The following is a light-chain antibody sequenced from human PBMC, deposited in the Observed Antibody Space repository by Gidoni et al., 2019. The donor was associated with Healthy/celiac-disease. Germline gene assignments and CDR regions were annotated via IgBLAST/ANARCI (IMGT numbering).Light chain of an antibody. V-gene: IGLV1-40*01. CDR3: QSYDSSLSGSYV. Sequence: QSVLTQPPSVSGAPGQRVTISCTGRSFNIGAGYDVHWYQQLPGTAPKLLIYGNSNRPSGVPDRFSGSKSGTSASLAITGLQAEDEADYYCQSYDSSLSGSYVFGTGTKVTVL. J-gene: IGLJ1*01. CDR2: GNS. CDR1: SFNIGAGYD.